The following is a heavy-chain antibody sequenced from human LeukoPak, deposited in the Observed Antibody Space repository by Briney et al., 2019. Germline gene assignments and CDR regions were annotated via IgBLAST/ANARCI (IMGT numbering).Heavy chain of an antibody. Sequence: PSETLSLTCAVYGGSFSGYYWSWIRQPPGKGLEWIGEINHSGSTNYNPSLKSRVTISVDTSKNQFSLKLSSVTAADTAVYYCARGTMVRGANDYWGQGTLVTVSS. D-gene: IGHD3-10*01. V-gene: IGHV4-34*01. CDR1: GGSFSGYY. CDR3: ARGTMVRGANDY. CDR2: INHSGST. J-gene: IGHJ4*02.